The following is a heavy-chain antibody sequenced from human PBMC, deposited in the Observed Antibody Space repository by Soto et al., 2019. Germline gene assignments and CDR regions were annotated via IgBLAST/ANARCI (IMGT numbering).Heavy chain of an antibody. CDR3: ARSGGYAYGSPIPEHFFEY. D-gene: IGHD5-18*01. Sequence: GESLKISCKTSGYSFTSNWIAWVRQMPGKGPEWMGIIFPGDSDTSYSPSFQGQVTTPVDMSISTAYLQLNSLKASDTATYFCARSGGYAYGSPIPEHFFEYWGQGILVTVYS. CDR1: GYSFTSNW. V-gene: IGHV5-51*01. CDR2: IFPGDSDT. J-gene: IGHJ4*02.